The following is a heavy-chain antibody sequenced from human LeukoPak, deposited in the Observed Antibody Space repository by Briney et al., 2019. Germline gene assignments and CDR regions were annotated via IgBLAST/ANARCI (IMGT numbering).Heavy chain of an antibody. CDR3: ARVEDPYDSSGYGYFDY. Sequence: PSQTLSLTCTVSGGSISSGSYYWSWIRQPAGKGLEWIGRIYNSGSTHYNPSLKRRVSISVDTSKRQFSLKLSSVTAADTAVYYCARVEDPYDSSGYGYFDYWGQGILVTVSS. V-gene: IGHV4-61*02. J-gene: IGHJ4*02. D-gene: IGHD3-22*01. CDR1: GGSISSGSYY. CDR2: IYNSGST.